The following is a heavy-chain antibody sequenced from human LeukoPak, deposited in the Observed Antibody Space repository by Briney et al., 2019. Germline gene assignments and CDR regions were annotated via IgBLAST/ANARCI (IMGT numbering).Heavy chain of an antibody. D-gene: IGHD2-8*01. CDR2: INSDESST. CDR1: GFTFRRYW. V-gene: IGHV3-74*01. CDR3: ARDLGYCTNGVCPATWYFDL. Sequence: GGSLTLSCAPSGFTFRRYWMQWLRHAPGKGRVGVSRINSDESSTSYADSANGRFTISRDNAKNTLYLQMNSLRAEDTAVYYCARDLGYCTNGVCPATWYFDLWGRGTLVTVSS. J-gene: IGHJ2*01.